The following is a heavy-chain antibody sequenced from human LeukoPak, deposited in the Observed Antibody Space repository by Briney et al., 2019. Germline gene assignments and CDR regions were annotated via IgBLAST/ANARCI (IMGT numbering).Heavy chain of an antibody. Sequence: GESLQISCQGSGSRFTSYWIGWVRQLPGKGLEWMGIIYPGDSDTRYSPSFQGQVTISADKSISTAYLQWSSLKASDTAMYYCARLKDYYGSGSYYTTFDYWGQGTLVTVSS. D-gene: IGHD3-10*01. V-gene: IGHV5-51*01. CDR2: IYPGDSDT. J-gene: IGHJ4*02. CDR1: GSRFTSYW. CDR3: ARLKDYYGSGSYYTTFDY.